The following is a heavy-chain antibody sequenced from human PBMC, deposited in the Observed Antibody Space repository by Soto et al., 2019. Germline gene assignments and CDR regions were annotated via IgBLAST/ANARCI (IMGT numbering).Heavy chain of an antibody. J-gene: IGHJ6*03. CDR1: GFTVSSSY. CDR3: ARELYSRFDYYYYMDV. Sequence: GGSLRLSCAASGFTVSSSYMSWVRQAPGKGLEWVSVIYSGGSTYYADSVKGRFTISRHNSKNTLYLQMNSLRAEDTAVYYCARELYSRFDYYYYMDVWGKGTTVTVSS. V-gene: IGHV3-53*04. CDR2: IYSGGST. D-gene: IGHD3-3*01.